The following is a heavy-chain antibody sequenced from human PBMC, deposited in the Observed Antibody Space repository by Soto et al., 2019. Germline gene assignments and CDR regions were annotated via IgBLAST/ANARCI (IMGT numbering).Heavy chain of an antibody. CDR2: IDYVETT. CDR3: ARRALFRMIVDERAYGMDV. J-gene: IGHJ6*02. Sequence: QLQLQESGPGLVKPSATLSLTCTVSGVSINNSSYYWAWIRQPPGGGLEWIGNIDYVETTYYNPSLNSRVSISVDTSRNQFSLKLNSVTAADTAVYYCARRALFRMIVDERAYGMDVWGQGTTVAVSS. D-gene: IGHD3-22*01. V-gene: IGHV4-39*01. CDR1: GVSINNSSYY.